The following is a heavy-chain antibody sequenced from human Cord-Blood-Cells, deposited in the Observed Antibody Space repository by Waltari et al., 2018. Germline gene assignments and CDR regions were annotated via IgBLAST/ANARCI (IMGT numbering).Heavy chain of an antibody. CDR1: GGTFSSYA. CDR3: AREGGYCTNGVCYTGAAFDI. J-gene: IGHJ3*02. Sequence: QVQLVQSGAEVKKPGSSVKVSCKASGGTFSSYAISWVRQAPGQGLEWMGGSIPIFGTANYAQKFQGRVTITADKSTSTAYMGLSSLRSEDTAVYYCAREGGYCTNGVCYTGAAFDIWGQGTMVTVSS. CDR2: SIPIFGTA. D-gene: IGHD2-8*01. V-gene: IGHV1-69*06.